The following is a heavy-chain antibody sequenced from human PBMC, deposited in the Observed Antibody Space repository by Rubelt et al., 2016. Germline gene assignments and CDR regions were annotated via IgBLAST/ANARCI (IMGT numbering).Heavy chain of an antibody. V-gene: IGHV3-30*04. Sequence: GKGLEWVAVISYDGNIENYADSVRGRFTISRDQSKNTLYLQMSSLRNDDTAVYYCARSKQGPWYSGSYSFWGQGTLVTVSS. J-gene: IGHJ4*02. CDR2: ISYDGNIE. CDR3: ARSKQGPWYSGSYSF. D-gene: IGHD1-26*01.